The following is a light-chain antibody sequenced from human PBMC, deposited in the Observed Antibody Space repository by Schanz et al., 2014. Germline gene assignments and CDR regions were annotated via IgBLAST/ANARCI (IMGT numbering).Light chain of an antibody. CDR1: ISNIGSNT. Sequence: QSVLTQPPSASGTPGQRVTISCSGSISNIGSNTVNWYHQLPGTAPKLLIYRNNQRPSGVPDRFSGSKSGTSASLAISGLRSEDEADYYCAAWDDSLGVVFGGGTKLTVL. J-gene: IGLJ2*01. CDR3: AAWDDSLGVV. CDR2: RNN. V-gene: IGLV1-47*01.